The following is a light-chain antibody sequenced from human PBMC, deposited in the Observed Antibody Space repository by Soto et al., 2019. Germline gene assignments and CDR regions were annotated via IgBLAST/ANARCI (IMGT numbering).Light chain of an antibody. CDR3: QQYNNGPPLT. V-gene: IGKV3-15*01. CDR2: GAS. CDR1: QSVSSN. Sequence: EIVMTHSPATLSVSPGERATLSCRASQSVSSNLAWYQQKPGQAPRLLIYGASTRATGIPARFSGSGSGTEFTLTISSLQSEDFAVYCCQQYNNGPPLTFGGGTKVDIK. J-gene: IGKJ4*01.